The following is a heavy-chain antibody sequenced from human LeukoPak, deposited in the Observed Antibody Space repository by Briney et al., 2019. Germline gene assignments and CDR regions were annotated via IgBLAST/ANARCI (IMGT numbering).Heavy chain of an antibody. V-gene: IGHV1-69*05. CDR1: GGTFGSYA. Sequence: SVKVSCKASGGTFGSYAISGVRQAPGQGLEWMGGIIPIFGTANYAQKFQGRVTITTDESTSTAYMELSSLRSEDTAVYYCAREYYDFWSGYYTFDYWGQGTLVTVSS. D-gene: IGHD3-3*01. J-gene: IGHJ4*02. CDR2: IIPIFGTA. CDR3: AREYYDFWSGYYTFDY.